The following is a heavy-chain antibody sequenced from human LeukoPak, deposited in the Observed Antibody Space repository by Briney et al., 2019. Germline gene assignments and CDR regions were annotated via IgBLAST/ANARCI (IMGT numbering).Heavy chain of an antibody. CDR1: GGSISSYY. CDR3: ASRGSYYNFDY. Sequence: SETLSLTCTVSGGSISSYYWSWIRQPPGKGLEWIGYIYYSGSTNYNPSLKSRVTISVDTSKNQFSLKLSSVTAADTALYYCASRGSYYNFDYWGQGTLVTVSS. CDR2: IYYSGST. V-gene: IGHV4-59*08. J-gene: IGHJ4*02. D-gene: IGHD1-26*01.